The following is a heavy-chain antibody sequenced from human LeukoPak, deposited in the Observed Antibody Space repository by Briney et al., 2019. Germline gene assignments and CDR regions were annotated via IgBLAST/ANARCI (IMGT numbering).Heavy chain of an antibody. CDR2: VSSDGGST. J-gene: IGHJ4*02. V-gene: IGHV3-64*01. Sequence: GGSLRLSSAASGFTFSSHGMHWVRQAPGKGLEYVSGVSSDGGSTHYANSVKGRFTISRDNSKNTLYLQMGSLRAEDMAVYYCARDRYSGYDSGADYWGQGTLVTVSS. CDR3: ARDRYSGYDSGADY. CDR1: GFTFSSHG. D-gene: IGHD5-12*01.